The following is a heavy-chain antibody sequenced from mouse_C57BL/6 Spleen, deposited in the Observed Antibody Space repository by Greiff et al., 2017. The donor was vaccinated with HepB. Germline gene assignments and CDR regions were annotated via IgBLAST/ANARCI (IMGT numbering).Heavy chain of an antibody. D-gene: IGHD1-1*01. Sequence: QVQLQQSGPELVKPGASVKISCKASGYAFSSSWMNWVKQRPGKGLEWIGRIYPGDGDTNYNGKFKGKATLTADKSSSTAYMQLSSLTSEDSAVYYCARFYGSSYGWYFDVWGTGTPSTVSS. CDR1: GYAFSSSW. V-gene: IGHV1-82*01. J-gene: IGHJ1*03. CDR2: IYPGDGDT. CDR3: ARFYGSSYGWYFDV.